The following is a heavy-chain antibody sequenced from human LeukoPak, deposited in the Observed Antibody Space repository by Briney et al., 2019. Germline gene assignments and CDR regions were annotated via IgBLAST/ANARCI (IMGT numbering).Heavy chain of an antibody. Sequence: SQTLSLTCTVSGGSISSGDYYWSWIRQPPGKGLEWIGYIYYSGSTYYNPSLKSRVTTSVETSKNQFSLKLSSVTAADAAVYYCARGGKAAVRFDLWGRGTLVTVSS. CDR1: GGSISSGDYY. J-gene: IGHJ2*01. CDR3: ARGGKAAVRFDL. D-gene: IGHD2-15*01. V-gene: IGHV4-30-4*01. CDR2: IYYSGST.